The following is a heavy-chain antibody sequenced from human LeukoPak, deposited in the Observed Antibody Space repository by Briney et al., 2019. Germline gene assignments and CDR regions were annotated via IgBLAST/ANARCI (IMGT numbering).Heavy chain of an antibody. CDR1: GFTFDDYA. Sequence: PGGSLRLSCAASGFTFDDYAMHWVRHAPGKGLEWVSGISWNSGSGGYADSVKGRFTISRDNAKNSLYLQMNSLRAEDTALYYCAKDMELYSSGGDYWGQGTLVTVSS. J-gene: IGHJ4*02. CDR2: ISWNSGSG. D-gene: IGHD6-19*01. V-gene: IGHV3-9*01. CDR3: AKDMELYSSGGDY.